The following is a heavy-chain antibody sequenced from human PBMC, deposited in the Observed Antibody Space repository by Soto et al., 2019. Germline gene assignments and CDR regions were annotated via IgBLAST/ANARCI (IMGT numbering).Heavy chain of an antibody. CDR2: ISYSGST. CDR3: ARHGYCSSTSCYFWYFDL. J-gene: IGHJ2*01. CDR1: GGSISSHY. Sequence: QVQLQESGPGLVKPSETLSLTCTVSGGSISSHYWSWIRQPPGKGLEWIGYISYSGSTNYNPSLKSRVTIAADTPKNEFSLKLNSVTAADTAVYFCARHGYCSSTSCYFWYFDLWGRGTLVTVSS. D-gene: IGHD2-2*03. V-gene: IGHV4-59*08.